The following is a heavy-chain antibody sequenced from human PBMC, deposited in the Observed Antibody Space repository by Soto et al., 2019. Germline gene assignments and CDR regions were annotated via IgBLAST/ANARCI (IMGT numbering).Heavy chain of an antibody. V-gene: IGHV1-24*01. CDR1: GYTLTELS. D-gene: IGHD4-17*01. Sequence: QVQLVQSGAEAKKPGASVKVSCKVSGYTLTELSMHWVRQAPGKGLEWMGGFDPEDGETIYAQKFQGRVTMTEDTATDTAYMELSSLRSEDTAGYYCATDLSHGAYGGDSAFDIWGQGTMVTVSS. CDR3: ATDLSHGAYGGDSAFDI. J-gene: IGHJ3*02. CDR2: FDPEDGET.